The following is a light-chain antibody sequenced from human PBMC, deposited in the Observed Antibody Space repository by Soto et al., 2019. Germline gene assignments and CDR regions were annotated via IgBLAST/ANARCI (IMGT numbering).Light chain of an antibody. V-gene: IGLV2-14*01. Sequence: QSALTQPASVSGSPGQSITISCTGTSSDVGGYNYVSWYQQHPGKAPKVMIYEVSNRPSGVSSRFSGSKSGNTASLTISGLQAEDEADYYCRSYTRSSTQVVFGGGTKLTVL. CDR1: SSDVGGYNY. CDR2: EVS. J-gene: IGLJ2*01. CDR3: RSYTRSSTQVV.